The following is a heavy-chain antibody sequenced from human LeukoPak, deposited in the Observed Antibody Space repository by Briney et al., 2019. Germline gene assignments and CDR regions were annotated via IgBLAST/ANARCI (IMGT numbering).Heavy chain of an antibody. Sequence: GGSLRLSCAASGFTFSSFEMNWVRQAPGKGLEWVSYISSSGSDIYYADSVKGRFTISRDNAKKSLYLQMNSLRAEDTAVYYCARENPDWFDLWGQGTLVTVSS. J-gene: IGHJ5*02. CDR3: ARENPDWFDL. V-gene: IGHV3-48*03. CDR2: ISSSGSDI. CDR1: GFTFSSFE.